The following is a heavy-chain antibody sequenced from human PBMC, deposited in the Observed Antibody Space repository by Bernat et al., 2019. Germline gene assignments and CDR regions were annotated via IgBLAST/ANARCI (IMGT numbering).Heavy chain of an antibody. CDR3: AKDPPRMGYGDYGDAFDI. CDR1: GFTFSSYA. J-gene: IGHJ3*02. Sequence: EVQLVESGGGLVQPGGSLRLSCAASGFTFSSYAMSWVRQAPGKGLEWVSAISGSGGSTYYADSVKGRFTISRDNSKNTLYLQMNSLRAEDTAVYYCAKDPPRMGYGDYGDAFDIWGQGTMVTVSS. D-gene: IGHD4-17*01. CDR2: ISGSGGST. V-gene: IGHV3-23*04.